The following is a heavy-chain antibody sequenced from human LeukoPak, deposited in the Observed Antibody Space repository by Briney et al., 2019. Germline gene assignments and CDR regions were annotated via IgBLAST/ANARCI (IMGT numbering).Heavy chain of an antibody. CDR2: IYKGGRT. V-gene: IGHV4-59*12. Sequence: PSETLSLTCTVSGGSISSYYWSWIRQPPGKGLEWIGYIYKGGRTNYNPSLKSRVTISVDTSKNQFSLKLSSVTAADTAVYYCARGLGVYRFGIAAAGSDYWGQGTLVTVSS. CDR3: ARGLGVYRFGIAAAGSDY. D-gene: IGHD6-13*01. J-gene: IGHJ4*02. CDR1: GGSISSYY.